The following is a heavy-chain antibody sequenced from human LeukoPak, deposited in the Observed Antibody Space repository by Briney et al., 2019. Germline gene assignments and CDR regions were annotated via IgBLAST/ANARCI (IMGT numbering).Heavy chain of an antibody. V-gene: IGHV3-23*01. Sequence: PGRSLRLSCAASGFTFSSYAMSWVRQAPGKGLEWVSAISGSGGSTYYADSVKGRFTSSRDNSKNTLYLQMNSLRAEDTAVYYCAKGERYCSGGSCYTGDYWGQGTLVIVAS. CDR1: GFTFSSYA. D-gene: IGHD2-15*01. CDR3: AKGERYCSGGSCYTGDY. CDR2: ISGSGGST. J-gene: IGHJ4*02.